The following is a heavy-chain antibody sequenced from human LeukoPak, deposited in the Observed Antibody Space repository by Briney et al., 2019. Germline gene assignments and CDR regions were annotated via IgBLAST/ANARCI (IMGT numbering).Heavy chain of an antibody. CDR2: IIVSMGST. CDR3: AKGAYDYIEIAYFDY. V-gene: IGHV3-23*01. J-gene: IGHJ4*02. Sequence: RGALRLSRVASGDSFNNYAMNSGRQALGKRREWGSLIIVSMGSTFSVDSVKGRVSISRDKTKNTLYLQRNTLRAEDTAVYYCAKGAYDYIEIAYFDYWGEGSLVTVSS. D-gene: IGHD5-12*01. CDR1: GDSFNNYA.